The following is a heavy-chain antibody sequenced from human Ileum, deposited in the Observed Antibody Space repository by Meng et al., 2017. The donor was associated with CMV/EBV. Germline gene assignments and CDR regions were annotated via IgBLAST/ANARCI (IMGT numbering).Heavy chain of an antibody. J-gene: IGHJ3*02. CDR2: MSHSGNI. CDR3: ARDGKFPSDNSVSWAFDI. Sequence: SETLSLTCAVSGGSISSSNWWTWVRQPPGKGLEWIGEMSHSGNINYNPSLKSRVTISVDTSKNQFFLKLTSVMAADTAVYYCARDGKFPSDNSVSWAFDIWGQGTMVTVSS. V-gene: IGHV4-4*02. CDR1: GGSISSSNW. D-gene: IGHD5/OR15-5a*01.